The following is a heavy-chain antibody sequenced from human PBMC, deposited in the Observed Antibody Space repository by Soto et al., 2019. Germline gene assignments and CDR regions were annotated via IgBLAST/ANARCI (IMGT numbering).Heavy chain of an antibody. Sequence: SLILSYAASGFTFSSYEMNWVRQAPGKGLEWVSYISSSGSTIYYADSVKSRFTISRDNAKNSLYLQMNSLRAEDTAVYYCAREVDYYKGNYHDYWAQGTLVTV. J-gene: IGHJ4*02. CDR3: AREVDYYKGNYHDY. CDR1: GFTFSSYE. CDR2: ISSSGSTI. D-gene: IGHD3-10*01. V-gene: IGHV3-48*03.